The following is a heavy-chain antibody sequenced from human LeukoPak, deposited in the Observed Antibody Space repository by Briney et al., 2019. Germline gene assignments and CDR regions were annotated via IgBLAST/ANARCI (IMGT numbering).Heavy chain of an antibody. CDR3: ARRYCYSTSCYVLHAFDI. D-gene: IGHD2-2*01. Sequence: GGSLKIFCKGAGYSFTNYWIGWVRQMPGKGLERRGIIYPGGSDTRYSPSFQGQVTVSADKSISTAYLQWSSLKASDTAMYYCARRYCYSTSCYVLHAFDIWGQGTMVTVSS. CDR1: GYSFTNYW. V-gene: IGHV5-51*01. CDR2: IYPGGSDT. J-gene: IGHJ3*02.